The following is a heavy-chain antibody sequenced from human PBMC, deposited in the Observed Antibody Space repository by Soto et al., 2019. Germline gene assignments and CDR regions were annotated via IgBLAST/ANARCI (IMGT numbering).Heavy chain of an antibody. CDR3: ARWWSGSRQGFDP. J-gene: IGHJ5*02. Sequence: QVQVQESGPGLVKPSQTLSLTCTVSGGSISSGDYYWSWIRQHPGKGLEWIGYIYYSGSTYYNPSLKSRVTISVDTSKNQFSLKLSSVTAADTAVYYCARWWSGSRQGFDPWGQATLVTVSS. V-gene: IGHV4-31*03. CDR1: GGSISSGDYY. D-gene: IGHD3-3*01. CDR2: IYYSGST.